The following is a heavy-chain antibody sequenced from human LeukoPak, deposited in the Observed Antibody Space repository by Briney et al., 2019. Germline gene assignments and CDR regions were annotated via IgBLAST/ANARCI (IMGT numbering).Heavy chain of an antibody. CDR2: ITTSSSQI. CDR1: GFTFSSYP. J-gene: IGHJ3*02. D-gene: IGHD5-12*01. V-gene: IGHV3-21*01. CDR3: ARERVTTTAFDI. Sequence: GGSLILSCAASGFTFSSYPMSWVRQAPGKGLEWVSYITTSSSQIYYGDSVKGRFTISRDNAKNSLYLQMNSLRAEDTAVYYCARERVTTTAFDIWGQGTMVTVSS.